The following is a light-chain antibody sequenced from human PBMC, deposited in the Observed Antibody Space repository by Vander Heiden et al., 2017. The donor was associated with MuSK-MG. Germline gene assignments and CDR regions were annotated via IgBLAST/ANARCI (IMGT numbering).Light chain of an antibody. J-gene: IGKJ4*01. CDR1: QSVGDY. Sequence: EVVLTQSPATLSLSPGDRATLSCRASQSVGDYLAWFQHKSGQAPRLLIYDASTRASGIPARFSGSGSGTDFTLTISSLEPEDFALYYCQQRKTWPLTFGGGTKAEIK. CDR3: QQRKTWPLT. V-gene: IGKV3-11*01. CDR2: DAS.